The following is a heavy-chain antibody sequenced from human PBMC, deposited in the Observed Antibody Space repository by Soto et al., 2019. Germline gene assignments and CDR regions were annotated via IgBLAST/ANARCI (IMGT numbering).Heavy chain of an antibody. V-gene: IGHV3-30*18. Sequence: QVQLMESGGGVVQPGKSLRLSCVGSGFTFSSYGMHWVRQAPGKGLEWAAGISYDGTKKYYGDSVKGRFSISRDNSRQTVYLQMDSLRAEDTAVYYCAKVGSIAVYHYHYALDVWGQGTTVTVSS. CDR1: GFTFSSYG. CDR2: ISYDGTKK. J-gene: IGHJ6*02. D-gene: IGHD6-6*01. CDR3: AKVGSIAVYHYHYALDV.